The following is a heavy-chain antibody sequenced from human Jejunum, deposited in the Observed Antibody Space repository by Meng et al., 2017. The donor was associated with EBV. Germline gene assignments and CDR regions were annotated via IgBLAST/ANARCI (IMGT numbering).Heavy chain of an antibody. Sequence: QVQLQQWGAGLLKPSXXXXLICNVSGGSISSNNYYWGWIRQPPGKGLEWIGNSYHSGTSYYNPSLKSRVTISVDASKNEFSLKLNAATAADTAVYYCTRGPDRSKQGYWGQGTLVTVSS. CDR2: SYHSGTS. J-gene: IGHJ4*02. CDR3: TRGPDRSKQGY. CDR1: GGSISSNNYY. V-gene: IGHV4-39*07.